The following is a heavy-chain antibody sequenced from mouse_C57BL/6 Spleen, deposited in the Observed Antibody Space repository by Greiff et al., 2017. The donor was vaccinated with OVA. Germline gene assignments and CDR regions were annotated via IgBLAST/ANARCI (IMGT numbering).Heavy chain of an antibody. CDR3: GITTVVPFDY. Sequence: EVMLVESGAELVKPGASVKLSCTASGFNIKDYYMHWVKQRTEQGLEWIGRIDPEDGETKYAPKFQGKATITADTSSNTAYLQLSSLTSEDTAVYYCGITTVVPFDYWGQGTTLTVSS. D-gene: IGHD1-1*01. J-gene: IGHJ2*01. V-gene: IGHV14-2*01. CDR1: GFNIKDYY. CDR2: IDPEDGET.